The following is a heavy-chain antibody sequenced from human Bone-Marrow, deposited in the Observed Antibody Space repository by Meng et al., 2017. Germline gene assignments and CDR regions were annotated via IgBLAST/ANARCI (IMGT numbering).Heavy chain of an antibody. CDR1: GGSISSGAYY. V-gene: IGHV4-30-4*01. J-gene: IGHJ4*02. D-gene: IGHD2-21*01. CDR2: IYNSGST. Sequence: QVQLQESGPGLVKPSQTLSLTCTFSGGSISSGAYYWSWIRQPPGKGMELIGYIYNSGSTYYNPSLKSRVTISVDTSKNQFSLKLRFVTAADTAVYYCAREGRSHQVGVSVYWGQGNLVTVSS. CDR3: AREGRSHQVGVSVY.